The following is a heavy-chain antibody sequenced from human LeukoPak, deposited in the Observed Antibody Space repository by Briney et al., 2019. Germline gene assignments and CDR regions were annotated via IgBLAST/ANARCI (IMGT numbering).Heavy chain of an antibody. Sequence: GESLKISCKGSGYRFTSYWIGWVRQMPGKGLEWMGIIYPGDSNTRYRPSFQGQVTISADKSISSAYLQWSSLEASDTAMYYCARSPGYCSRGHCYSDYLDYWGQGTLVTVSS. V-gene: IGHV5-51*01. CDR1: GYRFTSYW. CDR2: IYPGDSNT. CDR3: ARSPGYCSRGHCYSDYLDY. J-gene: IGHJ4*02. D-gene: IGHD2-15*01.